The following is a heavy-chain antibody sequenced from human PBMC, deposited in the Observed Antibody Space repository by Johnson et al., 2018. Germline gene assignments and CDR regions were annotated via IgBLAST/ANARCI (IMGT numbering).Heavy chain of an antibody. V-gene: IGHV3-33*01. D-gene: IGHD3-16*01. CDR3: ARQRRVLGTLGRSYFDF. CDR2: IWFDGSHK. J-gene: IGHJ4*02. Sequence: QVQLVESGGGVVQPGRSLRLSCAASGFIFSGYGMHWVRQAPGKGLEWVALIWFDGSHKYYADSVKGRFTVSRDNSKNTLYLQMNSLRVEDTAVYYCARQRRVLGTLGRSYFDFWGQGTLVPVSP. CDR1: GFIFSGYG.